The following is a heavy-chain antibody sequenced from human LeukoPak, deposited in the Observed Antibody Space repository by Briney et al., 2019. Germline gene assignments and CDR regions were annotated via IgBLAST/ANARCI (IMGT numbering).Heavy chain of an antibody. CDR3: ARRFGEFPYYYYYGMDV. CDR1: GFTFSSYS. Sequence: GGSLRLSCAASGFTFSSYSMNWVRQAPGKGLEWVSSISSSSSYIYYADSVKGRFTISRDNAKNSLYLQMNSLRVEDTAVYYCARRFGEFPYYYYYGMDVWGQGTTVTVSS. J-gene: IGHJ6*02. D-gene: IGHD3-10*01. V-gene: IGHV3-21*01. CDR2: ISSSSSYI.